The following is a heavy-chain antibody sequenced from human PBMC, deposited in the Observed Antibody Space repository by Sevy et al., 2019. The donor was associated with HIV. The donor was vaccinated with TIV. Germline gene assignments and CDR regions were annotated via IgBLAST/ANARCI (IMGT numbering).Heavy chain of an antibody. CDR1: GFTFSTYT. CDR2: ISGSGGST. J-gene: IGHJ6*02. CDR3: AKGDRTFYGLDV. D-gene: IGHD2-15*01. V-gene: IGHV3-23*01. Sequence: GGSLRLSCAASGFTFSTYTMSWVRQAPGKGLEWVSAISGSGGSTYYADLVQGRFTISRDKSKNKLYLQMNSLRAEDTAVYYCAKGDRTFYGLDVWGQGTTVTVSS.